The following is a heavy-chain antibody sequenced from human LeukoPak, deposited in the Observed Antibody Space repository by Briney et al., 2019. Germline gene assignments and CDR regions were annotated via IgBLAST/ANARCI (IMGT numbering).Heavy chain of an antibody. V-gene: IGHV1-69*05. Sequence: GASVKVSCKASGGTFSSYAISWVRQAPGQGLEWMGGIIPIFGTANYAQKFQGRVTITTEESTSTAYMELSSLRSEDTAVYYCARGGFDFWSGLYYYYYMDVWGKGTTVTVSS. D-gene: IGHD3-3*01. CDR2: IIPIFGTA. CDR1: GGTFSSYA. J-gene: IGHJ6*03. CDR3: ARGGFDFWSGLYYYYYMDV.